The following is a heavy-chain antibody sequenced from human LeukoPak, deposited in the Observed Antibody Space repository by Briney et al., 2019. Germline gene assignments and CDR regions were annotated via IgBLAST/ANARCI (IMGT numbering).Heavy chain of an antibody. CDR3: ARRPYGDFPSWFDP. J-gene: IGHJ5*02. V-gene: IGHV4-39*01. CDR2: IYYSGRT. CDR1: GGSISSSSYY. Sequence: TSETLSLTCTVSGGSISSSSYYWGGIRQPPGEGLEWNGSIYYSGRTYYNPSLKSRVTISVDTAKNQFSLKLSSVTAADTAVYYCARRPYGDFPSWFDPWGQGTLVSVSS. D-gene: IGHD4-17*01.